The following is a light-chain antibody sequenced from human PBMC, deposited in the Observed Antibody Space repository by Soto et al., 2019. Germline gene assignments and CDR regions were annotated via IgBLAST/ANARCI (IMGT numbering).Light chain of an antibody. CDR2: QDS. V-gene: IGLV3-1*01. CDR3: QAWDSSHVV. CDR1: KLGDKY. J-gene: IGLJ2*01. Sequence: SYELTQPPSVSVSPGQTASITCSGDKLGDKYACWYQQKPGQSPVLVIYQDSKRPSAIPERFSGSNSGNTATLTISGTQAMDEADYYCQAWDSSHVVFGGGTKLTVL.